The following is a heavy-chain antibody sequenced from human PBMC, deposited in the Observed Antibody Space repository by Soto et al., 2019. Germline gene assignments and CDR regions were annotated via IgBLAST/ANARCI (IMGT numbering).Heavy chain of an antibody. J-gene: IGHJ1*01. CDR1: GDSVFSNSAA. V-gene: IGHV6-1*01. CDR2: TYYRSKWYN. Sequence: SQTLSLTCAISGDSVFSNSAAWNWIRQSPSRGLEWLGRTYYRSKWYNDYAGSVRSRITINPDTSKNQFSLHLNSVTPDDTAVYYCARDLSGFFQHWGLGTLVTASS. D-gene: IGHD3-3*02. CDR3: ARDLSGFFQH.